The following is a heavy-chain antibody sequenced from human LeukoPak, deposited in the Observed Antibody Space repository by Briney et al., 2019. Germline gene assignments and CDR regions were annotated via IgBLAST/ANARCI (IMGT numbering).Heavy chain of an antibody. Sequence: GGSLRLSCAASGFTFSDHYIDWVCQAPGKGLEWVGRTRNKANSYTTEYAASVKGRFTISRDDSKNSLYLQINRLKTEDTVVYYCARQLCTNGVCYRHFDYWGQGTLVTVSS. CDR2: TRNKANSYTT. CDR1: GFTFSDHY. CDR3: ARQLCTNGVCYRHFDY. J-gene: IGHJ4*02. D-gene: IGHD2-8*01. V-gene: IGHV3-72*01.